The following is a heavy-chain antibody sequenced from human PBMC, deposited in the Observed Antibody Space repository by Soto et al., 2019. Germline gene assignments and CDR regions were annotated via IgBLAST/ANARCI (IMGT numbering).Heavy chain of an antibody. D-gene: IGHD3-10*01. CDR2: INHSGST. CDR1: GGSFSDYY. CDR3: AREVPSRYFDL. Sequence: QVRLQQWGAGLLKPSETLPLTCAVYGGSFSDYYWSWIRQPPGKGLEWIGEINHSGSTNYNPSHKSRLTLSVDPSKNHISLKLNSVTAADTAVYYCAREVPSRYFDLWGRGTPVTVS. V-gene: IGHV4-34*01. J-gene: IGHJ2*01.